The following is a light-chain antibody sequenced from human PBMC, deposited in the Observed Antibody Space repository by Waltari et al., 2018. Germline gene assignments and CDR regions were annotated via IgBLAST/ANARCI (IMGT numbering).Light chain of an antibody. Sequence: QSVVTQPPSVSAAPGQKVTISCSGSSSNIGNNFLSWYQHIPGTAPQLLIYDDNKRPSGIPDRFSGSKSGTSATLGITGLQTGDEADYSCGAWDTTLSAYVFGTGTRVSVL. CDR2: DDN. J-gene: IGLJ1*01. V-gene: IGLV1-51*01. CDR3: GAWDTTLSAYV. CDR1: SSNIGNNF.